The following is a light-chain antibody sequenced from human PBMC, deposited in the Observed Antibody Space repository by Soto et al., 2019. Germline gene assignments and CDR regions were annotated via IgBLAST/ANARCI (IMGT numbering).Light chain of an antibody. CDR3: QQYSSLPHT. V-gene: IGKV3-20*01. CDR1: QSVTKSF. CDR2: GVS. Sequence: ENVLTQSPGTLALSPGEIITLSCRASQSVTKSFYAWYQHKPGQGPRLLIYGVSSRATGIPDRFSGSGSGTDFTLTISRLEPEDFVVYYCQQYSSLPHTFGQGTKLEVK. J-gene: IGKJ2*01.